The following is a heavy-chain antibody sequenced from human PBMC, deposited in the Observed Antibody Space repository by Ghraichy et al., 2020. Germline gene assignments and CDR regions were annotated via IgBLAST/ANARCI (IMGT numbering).Heavy chain of an antibody. D-gene: IGHD2-15*01. J-gene: IGHJ2*01. CDR2: IYYSGST. Sequence: SETLSLTCTVSGGSISSGDYYWSWIRQPPGKGLEWIGYIYYSGSTYYNPSLKSRVTISVDTSKNQFSLKLSSVTAADTAVYYCARHFGVAATTTNWYFDLWGRGTLVTVSS. CDR3: ARHFGVAATTTNWYFDL. V-gene: IGHV4-30-4*01. CDR1: GGSISSGDYY.